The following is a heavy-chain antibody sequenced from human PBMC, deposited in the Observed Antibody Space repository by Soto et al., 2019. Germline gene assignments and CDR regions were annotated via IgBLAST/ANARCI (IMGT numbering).Heavy chain of an antibody. D-gene: IGHD3-3*01. V-gene: IGHV2-5*02. CDR1: GFSLSTSGVG. CDR3: AHSPYDFWSGTNQNGFYFDY. CDR2: IYWDDDK. Sequence: SGPTLVKPTQTLTLTCTFSGFSLSTSGVGVGWIRQPPGKALEWLALIYWDDDKRYSPSLKSRLTITKDTSKNQVVLTMTNMDPVDTATYYCAHSPYDFWSGTNQNGFYFDYWGQGTLVTVSS. J-gene: IGHJ4*02.